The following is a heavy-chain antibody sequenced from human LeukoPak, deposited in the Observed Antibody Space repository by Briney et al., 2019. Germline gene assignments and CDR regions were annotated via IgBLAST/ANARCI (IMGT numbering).Heavy chain of an antibody. Sequence: GGSLRLSCAASGFTVSSNYMSWVRQAPGKGLEWVSDIYSGGSTYYADSVKGRFTISRDNSKNTLYLQMNSLRAEDTAVYYCARSMAGITGVFDYWGQGTLVTVSS. V-gene: IGHV3-53*01. D-gene: IGHD6-19*01. J-gene: IGHJ4*02. CDR1: GFTVSSNY. CDR3: ARSMAGITGVFDY. CDR2: IYSGGST.